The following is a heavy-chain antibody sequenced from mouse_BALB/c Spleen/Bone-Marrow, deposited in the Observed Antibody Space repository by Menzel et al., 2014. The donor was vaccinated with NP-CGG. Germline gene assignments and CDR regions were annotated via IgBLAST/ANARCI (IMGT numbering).Heavy chain of an antibody. CDR1: GFTFSSYT. Sequence: EVKVEESGGGLVKPGGSLKLSCAASGFTFSSYTMSWVRQTPEKRLEWVATISSGGSYTYYPDSVKGRFTISRDNAKNTLYLQMSSLKSEDTAMYYCTREDYGYPFAYWGQGTLVTVSA. D-gene: IGHD1-2*01. J-gene: IGHJ3*01. V-gene: IGHV5-6-4*01. CDR2: ISSGGSYT. CDR3: TREDYGYPFAY.